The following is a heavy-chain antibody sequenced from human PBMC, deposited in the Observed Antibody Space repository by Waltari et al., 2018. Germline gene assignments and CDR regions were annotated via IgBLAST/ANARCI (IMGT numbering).Heavy chain of an antibody. Sequence: QVQLVQSGAEVKKPGASVKVSCKVSGYTLTELSMHWVRQAPGQGREWMGGFDPEDGETIYAQKFQGRVTMTEDTSTYTAYMELSSLRSEDTAVYYCATDRSSEYTLDYWGQGTLVTVSS. D-gene: IGHD6-6*01. V-gene: IGHV1-24*01. CDR3: ATDRSSEYTLDY. J-gene: IGHJ4*02. CDR2: FDPEDGET. CDR1: GYTLTELS.